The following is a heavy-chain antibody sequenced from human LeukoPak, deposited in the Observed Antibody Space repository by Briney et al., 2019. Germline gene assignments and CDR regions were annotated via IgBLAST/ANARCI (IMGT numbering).Heavy chain of an antibody. V-gene: IGHV1-24*01. CDR2: FDPEDGET. J-gene: IGHJ4*02. D-gene: IGHD3-16*02. CDR3: ATDQYDYVWGSYRSFDY. Sequence: AASVKVSCKVSGYTLTELSMHWVRQAPGKGLEWMGGFDPEDGETIYAQKFQGRVTMTEDTSTDTAYMELSSLRSEDTAVYYCATDQYDYVWGSYRSFDYWGQGTLVTVSS. CDR1: GYTLTELS.